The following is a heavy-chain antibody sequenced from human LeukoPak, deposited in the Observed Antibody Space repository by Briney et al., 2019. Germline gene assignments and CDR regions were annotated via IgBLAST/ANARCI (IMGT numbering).Heavy chain of an antibody. D-gene: IGHD5-18*01. CDR1: GFIFSDNA. CDR3: ARDQRSGGYSYGLTGNFDY. Sequence: GGSLRLSCAASGFIFSDNAMHWVRQAPGKGLEWVAVISDDGSNKYYADSVKGRFTISRDNSKNTLYLQVNSLRTEDTAVYYCARDQRSGGYSYGLTGNFDYWGQGTLVTVSS. J-gene: IGHJ4*02. CDR2: ISDDGSNK. V-gene: IGHV3-30-3*01.